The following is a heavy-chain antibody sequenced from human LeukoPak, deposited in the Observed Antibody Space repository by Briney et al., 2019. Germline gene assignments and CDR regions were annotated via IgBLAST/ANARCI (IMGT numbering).Heavy chain of an antibody. V-gene: IGHV1-46*01. Sequence: ASVKVSCKASGYTFTSYYMHWVRQAPGQGLEWMGIINPSGGSTSYAQKFQGRVTMTRDASTSTVYMELSSLRSEDTAVYYCAREDLRGAVLVYWGQGTLVTVSS. CDR1: GYTFTSYY. D-gene: IGHD3-10*01. J-gene: IGHJ4*02. CDR2: INPSGGST. CDR3: AREDLRGAVLVY.